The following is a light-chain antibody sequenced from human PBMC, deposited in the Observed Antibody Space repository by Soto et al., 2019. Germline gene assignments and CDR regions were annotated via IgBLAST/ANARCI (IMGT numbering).Light chain of an antibody. CDR1: SSNIGSGYD. CDR3: QSYDSRLSDWV. Sequence: QSVLTQPPSVSGAPGQRVTISCTGSSSNIGSGYDVHWYQQLPGTAPKLLIYGNTNRPSGVPDRFSGSKSGTSASLAITGLQAGDEADYYCQSYDSRLSDWVFGGGTKLTVL. J-gene: IGLJ3*02. V-gene: IGLV1-40*01. CDR2: GNT.